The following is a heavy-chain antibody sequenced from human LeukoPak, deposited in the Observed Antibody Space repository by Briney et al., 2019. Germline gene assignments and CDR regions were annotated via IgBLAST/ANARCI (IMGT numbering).Heavy chain of an antibody. CDR3: ATTAGTFVPDYYGSGSYFGY. D-gene: IGHD3-10*01. Sequence: ASVKVSCKASGYTFTSYGITWVRLAPGQGLDWMGWISAYNGDTNYAQNLQGRVSMTTDTSTSTAYMELRSLRSEDTTVYYCATTAGTFVPDYYGSGSYFGYWGQGTLVTVSS. CDR1: GYTFTSYG. V-gene: IGHV1-18*01. CDR2: ISAYNGDT. J-gene: IGHJ4*02.